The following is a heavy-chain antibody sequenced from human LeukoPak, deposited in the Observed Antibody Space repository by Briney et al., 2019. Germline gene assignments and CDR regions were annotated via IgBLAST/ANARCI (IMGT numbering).Heavy chain of an antibody. Sequence: ASVKVSCKASGGTFTNYAISWVRQAPGQGLEWMGGIIPMYGTPSYALNFQGKVTITTDESTSTSYLELNSLRSEDTAVYYCARPDKAAQYGPFDYWGQGTLVIVSS. J-gene: IGHJ4*02. D-gene: IGHD6-6*01. CDR3: ARPDKAAQYGPFDY. V-gene: IGHV1-69*05. CDR1: GGTFTNYA. CDR2: IIPMYGTP.